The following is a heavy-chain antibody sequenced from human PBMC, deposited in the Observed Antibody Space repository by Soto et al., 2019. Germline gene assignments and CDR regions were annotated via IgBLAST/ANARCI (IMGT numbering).Heavy chain of an antibody. CDR3: ARAQGAVAGNDWFDP. Sequence: PSETLSLTCTVSDYSIGSGYYWGWIRQPPGKGLEWIGSIYHSGSTYYNPSLKSRVTISVDTSKNQFSLKLSSVTAADTAVYYCARAQGAVAGNDWFDPWGQGTLVTVSS. CDR1: DYSIGSGYY. J-gene: IGHJ5*02. CDR2: IYHSGST. V-gene: IGHV4-38-2*02. D-gene: IGHD6-19*01.